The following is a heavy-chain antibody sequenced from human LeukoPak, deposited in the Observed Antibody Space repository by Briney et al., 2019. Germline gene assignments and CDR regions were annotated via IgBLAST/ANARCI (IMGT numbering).Heavy chain of an antibody. CDR2: INTNTGNP. V-gene: IGHV7-4-1*02. Sequence: ASVKVSCKASGYTFTSYAMNWVRQAPGQGLEWMGWINTNTGNPTYAQGFTGRFVFSLDTSVSTAYLQISSLKAEDTAVYYCASLSLSYYYDSSGVLDIWGQGTMVTVSS. CDR3: ASLSLSYYYDSSGVLDI. CDR1: GYTFTSYA. J-gene: IGHJ3*02. D-gene: IGHD3-22*01.